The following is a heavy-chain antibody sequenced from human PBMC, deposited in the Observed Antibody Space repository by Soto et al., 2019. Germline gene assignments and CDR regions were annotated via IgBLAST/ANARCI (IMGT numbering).Heavy chain of an antibody. CDR2: ISCDGSSK. CDR3: ARDNVTSLTPYQGFYYYAIDV. CDR1: GFPFSSYT. J-gene: IGHJ6*02. Sequence: QEHLVESGGGVVQPGGSLTLSCTASGFPFSSYTMHWLRRAPGKGLEWVGIISCDGSSKYYADWLKGRIVISRDNSKDSLYLKMDTLRPDDTAIYYCARDNVTSLTPYQGFYYYAIDVWGQGTTVSVSS. V-gene: IGHV3-30*09. D-gene: IGHD2-2*01.